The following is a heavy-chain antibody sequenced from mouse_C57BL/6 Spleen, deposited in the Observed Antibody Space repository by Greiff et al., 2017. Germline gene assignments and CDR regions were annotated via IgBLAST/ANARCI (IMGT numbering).Heavy chain of an antibody. J-gene: IGHJ2*01. CDR1: GYSFTGYY. D-gene: IGHD2-1*01. CDR2: INPSTGGT. CDR3: AREDYGNYFDY. V-gene: IGHV1-42*01. Sequence: EVQLQESGPELVKPGASVKISCKASGYSFTGYYMNWVKQSPEKSLEWIGEINPSTGGTTYNQKFKAKATLTVDKSSSTAYMQLKSLTSEDSAVYYCAREDYGNYFDYWGQGTTLTVSS.